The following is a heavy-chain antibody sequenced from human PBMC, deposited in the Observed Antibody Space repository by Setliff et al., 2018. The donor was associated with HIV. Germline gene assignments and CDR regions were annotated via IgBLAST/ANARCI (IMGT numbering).Heavy chain of an antibody. CDR3: ARKRPAAPADADYYDSSGYSFDI. Sequence: SEILSLTCTVSGGSISSYYWSWIRQPPGKGLEWIGYIYYSGSTYYNPSLKSRVTISVDTSKNQFSLKLNSVTAADTAVYYCARKRPAAPADADYYDSSGYSFDIWGQGTMVTVSS. D-gene: IGHD3-22*01. CDR2: IYYSGST. CDR1: GGSISSYY. V-gene: IGHV4-59*08. J-gene: IGHJ3*02.